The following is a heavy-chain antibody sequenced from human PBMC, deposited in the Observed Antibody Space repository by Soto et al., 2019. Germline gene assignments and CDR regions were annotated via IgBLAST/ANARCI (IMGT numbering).Heavy chain of an antibody. V-gene: IGHV3-30*18. CDR2: ISYDGSNE. CDR1: GGIFSNDG. Sequence: GGARRLSCEASGGIFSNDGMHGVRQAPGKGLEWVAHISYDGSNEHYVDSVKGRFTISRDNSKNTVYLQMNSLRAEDTAVYYCAKDTYYRDSSGYXVXDYWGQGT. D-gene: IGHD3-22*01. J-gene: IGHJ4*02. CDR3: AKDTYYRDSSGYXVXDY.